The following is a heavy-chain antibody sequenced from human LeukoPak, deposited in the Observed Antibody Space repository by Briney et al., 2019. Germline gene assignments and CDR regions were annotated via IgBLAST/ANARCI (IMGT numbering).Heavy chain of an antibody. Sequence: SETLSPTCTVSGGAITVYYWSWIRRPPGKGLEWIGYIYYSGSTNYNPSLKSRVTMSVDTSKKQFSLKLSSVTAADTAVYYCARGRPAGEVGTLFAYWGQGSLVTVSS. CDR1: GGAITVYY. J-gene: IGHJ4*02. D-gene: IGHD1-14*01. V-gene: IGHV4-59*01. CDR2: IYYSGST. CDR3: ARGRPAGEVGTLFAY.